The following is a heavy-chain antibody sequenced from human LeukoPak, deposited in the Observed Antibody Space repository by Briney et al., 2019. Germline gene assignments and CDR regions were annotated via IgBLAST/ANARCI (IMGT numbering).Heavy chain of an antibody. J-gene: IGHJ4*02. D-gene: IGHD5-18*01. Sequence: GGSLRLSCAASGFTLRSYWMSWVRQAPGKGLEWVANINQDGSERYYVDSVKGRFTISRDNAKNSLYLHMSSLRADDTAVYYFARDYGYENWGQGTLVTVSS. CDR2: INQDGSER. CDR3: ARDYGYEN. CDR1: GFTLRSYW. V-gene: IGHV3-7*01.